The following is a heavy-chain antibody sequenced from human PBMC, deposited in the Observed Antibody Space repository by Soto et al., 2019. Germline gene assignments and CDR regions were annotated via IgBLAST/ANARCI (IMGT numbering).Heavy chain of an antibody. CDR1: GYTFTGYY. D-gene: IGHD2-2*01. CDR2: INPNSGGT. J-gene: IGHJ4*02. V-gene: IGHV1-2*04. Sequence: QVQLVQSGAEVKKPGASVKVSCKASGYTFTGYYMHWVRQAPGQGLEWMGWINPNSGGTNYAQKFQGWVTMTRDTSISTAYMELSRLRSDDTAVYYCARDRCSSTSCYASFDYWGQGTLVTVSS. CDR3: ARDRCSSTSCYASFDY.